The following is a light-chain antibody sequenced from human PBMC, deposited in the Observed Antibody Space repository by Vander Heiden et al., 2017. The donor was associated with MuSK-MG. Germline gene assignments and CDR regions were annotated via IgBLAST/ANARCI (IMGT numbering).Light chain of an antibody. V-gene: IGLV2-14*01. J-gene: IGLJ2*01. CDR2: EVT. Sequence: QSALTQPASVSGSPGQSITISCTGTSSDVGGSNHVSWYQQYTGKAPKLMIYEVTLRPSGVSHRFSGSKSDNTASLTISGLQTEDEADYYCTSYTISKTVLFGGGTKLTVL. CDR3: TSYTISKTVL. CDR1: SSDVGGSNH.